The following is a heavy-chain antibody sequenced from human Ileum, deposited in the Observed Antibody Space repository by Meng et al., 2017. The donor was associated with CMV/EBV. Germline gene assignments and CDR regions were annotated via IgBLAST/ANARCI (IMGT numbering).Heavy chain of an antibody. V-gene: IGHV3-15*01. CDR3: TPQNAY. D-gene: IGHD2/OR15-2a*01. CDR2: IKSKIDGGTS. CDR1: GFSFNTYS. Sequence: EVHLVEPGGGLVKPGESLKISCVASGFSFNTYSMNWVRQAPGKGLEWVARIKSKIDGGTSDYAAPVKGRFTISRDDSKNTIYLEMNSLKIEDTAVYYCTPQNAYWGQGTLVTVSS. J-gene: IGHJ4*02.